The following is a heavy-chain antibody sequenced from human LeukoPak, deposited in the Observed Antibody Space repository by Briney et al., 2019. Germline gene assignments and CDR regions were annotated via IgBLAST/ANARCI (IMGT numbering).Heavy chain of an antibody. Sequence: EESLKISCKASGYSFTNYWIGWVRQMPGKGLEWMGIIYPGDSSTTYSPSFQGQVTISADRSISTAYLQWSSLKASDTAIYYCASPQAGYCGGDCYSPWGRGTMVTVSS. V-gene: IGHV5-51*01. J-gene: IGHJ3*01. D-gene: IGHD2-21*02. CDR2: IYPGDSST. CDR1: GYSFTNYW. CDR3: ASPQAGYCGGDCYSP.